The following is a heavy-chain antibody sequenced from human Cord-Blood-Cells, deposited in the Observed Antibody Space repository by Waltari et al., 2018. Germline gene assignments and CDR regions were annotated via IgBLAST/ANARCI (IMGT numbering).Heavy chain of an antibody. J-gene: IGHJ3*02. D-gene: IGHD6-6*01. V-gene: IGHV4-59*08. Sequence: QVQLQESGPGLVKPSETLSLTCTVSGGSISSYYWSWIRQPPGKGLEWIGYIYYSGSTTYSPSHKSRVTRSVATSKNQFSRKLSSVTAADTAVYYCARRRLGDAFDIWGQGTMVTVSS. CDR1: GGSISSYY. CDR3: ARRRLGDAFDI. CDR2: IYYSGST.